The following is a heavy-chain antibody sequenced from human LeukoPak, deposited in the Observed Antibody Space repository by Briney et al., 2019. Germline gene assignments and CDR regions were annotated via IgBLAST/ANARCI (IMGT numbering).Heavy chain of an antibody. CDR2: ISYDGSNK. V-gene: IGHV3-30*18. D-gene: IGHD6-19*01. CDR3: ANGAEIAVAGTVPMALGY. CDR1: RFTFSSYG. J-gene: IGHJ4*02. Sequence: GGSLRLSCAASRFTFSSYGMHWVRQAPGKGLEWVAVISYDGSNKYYADSVKGRFTIPRDNSKNTLSLQMNSLRAEDTAVYHCANGAEIAVAGTVPMALGYWGQGTLVTVSS.